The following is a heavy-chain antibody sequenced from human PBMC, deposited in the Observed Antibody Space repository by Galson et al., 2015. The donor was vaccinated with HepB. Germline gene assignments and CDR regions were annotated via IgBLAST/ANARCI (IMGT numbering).Heavy chain of an antibody. Sequence: SLRLSCAASGFTFSNAWMSWVRQAPGKGLEWVGRIKSKTDGGTTDYAAPVKGRFTISRDDSKNTLYLQMNSLKTEDTAVYYCTTRGRNYDSSGYHHYYYYMDVWGKGTTVTVSS. V-gene: IGHV3-15*01. CDR1: GFTFSNAW. J-gene: IGHJ6*03. D-gene: IGHD3-22*01. CDR2: IKSKTDGGTT. CDR3: TTRGRNYDSSGYHHYYYYMDV.